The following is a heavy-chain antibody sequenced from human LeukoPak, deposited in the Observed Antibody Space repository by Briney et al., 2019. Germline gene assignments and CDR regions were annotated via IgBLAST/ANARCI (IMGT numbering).Heavy chain of an antibody. J-gene: IGHJ6*02. D-gene: IGHD2-2*01. CDR3: ARERRTSYHYYYYGMDV. V-gene: IGHV3-11*01. CDR1: GFTFSDYY. CDR2: ISSGGATI. Sequence: GGSLRLSCAASGFTFSDYYMSWIRRAPGKGLEWISYISSGGATIYHADSVKGRFTLSRDNAKNSLYLQMDSLRAEDTAVYYCARERRTSYHYYYYGMDVWGQGTTVTVSS.